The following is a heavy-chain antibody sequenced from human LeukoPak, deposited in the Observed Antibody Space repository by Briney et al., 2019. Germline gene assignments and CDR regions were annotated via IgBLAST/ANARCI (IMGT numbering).Heavy chain of an antibody. D-gene: IGHD1-26*01. CDR2: ANNGGDTI. Sequence: TGGSLRLSCAASGFTFSTYEMNWVRQAPGRGLEWLSYANNGGDTIYYAESVRGRFTISRDNGKNSVYLQMNSLTDEDTALYYCARGRGRDKVYYSFDMWGQGTLVTVSS. V-gene: IGHV3-48*03. CDR1: GFTFSTYE. CDR3: ARGRGRDKVYYSFDM. J-gene: IGHJ3*02.